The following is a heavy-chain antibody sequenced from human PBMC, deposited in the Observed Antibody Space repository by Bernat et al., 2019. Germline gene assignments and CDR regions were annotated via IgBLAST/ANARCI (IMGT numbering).Heavy chain of an antibody. CDR2: ISWDGGST. CDR3: AKGAYGGKSVTFDL. CDR1: GFTFDDYT. D-gene: IGHD4-23*01. V-gene: IGHV3-43*01. Sequence: EVQLVESGGVVVQPGGSLRLSCAASGFTFDDYTMHWVRQAPGKGLEWVSLISWDGGSTYYADSAKGRFTISRNNSKNSLYLQMNSLRTEDTALYYCAKGAYGGKSVTFDLWGRGTLVTVSS. J-gene: IGHJ2*01.